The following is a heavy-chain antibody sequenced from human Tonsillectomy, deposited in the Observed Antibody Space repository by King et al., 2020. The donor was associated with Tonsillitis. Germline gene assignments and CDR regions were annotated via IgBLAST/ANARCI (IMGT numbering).Heavy chain of an antibody. CDR1: GGSISSYY. V-gene: IGHV4-59*01. J-gene: IGHJ4*02. CDR3: AKGWETFDF. CDR2: IYYSGNT. Sequence: QLQESGPGLVKPSETLSLTCTVSGGSISSYYWSWIRQPPGKVLEWIGDIYYSGNTNYNPTLKGRVNISVDTSKNQFSLRLRSVTASDTAVYYCAKGWETFDFWGQGTLVTVSS. D-gene: IGHD1-26*01.